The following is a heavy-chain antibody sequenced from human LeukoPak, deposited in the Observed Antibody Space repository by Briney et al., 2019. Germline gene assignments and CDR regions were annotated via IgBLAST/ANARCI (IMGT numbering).Heavy chain of an antibody. V-gene: IGHV3-30-3*01. D-gene: IGHD4-11*01. CDR2: ISYDGSNK. J-gene: IGHJ3*02. CDR3: ARGMTTVTTYAFDI. CDR1: GFTFSSYA. Sequence: GRSLRLSSAPSGFTFSSYAMHWVRQAPGKGLERVAVISYDGSNKYYADSVKGRFTISRDNSKNTLYLQMNSLRAEDTAVYYCARGMTTVTTYAFDIWGQGTMVTVSS.